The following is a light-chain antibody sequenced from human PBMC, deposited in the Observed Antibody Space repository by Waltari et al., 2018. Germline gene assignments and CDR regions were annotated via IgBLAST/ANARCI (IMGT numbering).Light chain of an antibody. V-gene: IGLV2-14*03. CDR3: SSYTNSNIFVL. J-gene: IGLJ2*01. CDR1: SSDIGGYNF. Sequence: QSALTQPASVSGSLGQSITISCTGTSSDIGGYNFVSWYQQHPGKAPKPMIYDVGNRPSGVSNRFSASKSGNTASLTISGLQTEDEADYYCSSYTNSNIFVLFGGGTKVTVL. CDR2: DVG.